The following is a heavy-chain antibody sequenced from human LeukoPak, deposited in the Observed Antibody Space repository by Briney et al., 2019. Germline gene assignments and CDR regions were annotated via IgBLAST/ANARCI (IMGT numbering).Heavy chain of an antibody. CDR1: GFTFSSYG. CDR3: AKAARDSTGIDS. Sequence: PGGSLRLSCAASGFTFSSYGMHWVRQAPGKGLEWVAVISYDGSNKYYADSVKGRFTISRDNSKNTLYLQMNSLRAEDAAVYYCAKAARDSTGIDSWGQGTLVTVSS. D-gene: IGHD3-10*01. CDR2: ISYDGSNK. V-gene: IGHV3-30*18. J-gene: IGHJ4*02.